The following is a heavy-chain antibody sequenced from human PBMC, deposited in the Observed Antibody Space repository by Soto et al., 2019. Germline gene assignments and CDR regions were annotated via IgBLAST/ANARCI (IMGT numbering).Heavy chain of an antibody. CDR2: IIPILGIA. D-gene: IGHD6-13*01. V-gene: IGHV1-69*02. Sequence: QVQLVQSGAEVKKPGSSVKVSCKASGGTFSGYTISWVRQAPGQGLEWMGRIIPILGIANYAQKFQGRVTTIADKPTRTAYMELSSRRCEDTVVYYCARKDAAAGNYWGQGPLLTVSS. J-gene: IGHJ4*02. CDR1: GGTFSGYT. CDR3: ARKDAAAGNY.